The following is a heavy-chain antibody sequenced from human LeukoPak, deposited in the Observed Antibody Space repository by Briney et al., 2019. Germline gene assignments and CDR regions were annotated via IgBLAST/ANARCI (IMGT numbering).Heavy chain of an antibody. CDR3: ARDGYCSSTSCYTPRAMDV. CDR2: ISGSGGST. Sequence: GGSLRLSCAASGFTFSSYAMSWVRQAPGKGLEWVSAISGSGGSTYYADSVKGRFTISRDNAKNSLYLQMNSLRAEDTAVYYCARDGYCSSTSCYTPRAMDVWGQGTTVTVSS. D-gene: IGHD2-2*02. J-gene: IGHJ6*02. CDR1: GFTFSSYA. V-gene: IGHV3-23*01.